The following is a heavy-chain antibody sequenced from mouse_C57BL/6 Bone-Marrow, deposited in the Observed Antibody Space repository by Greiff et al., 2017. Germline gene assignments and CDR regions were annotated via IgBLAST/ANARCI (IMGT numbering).Heavy chain of an antibody. V-gene: IGHV1-69*01. CDR1: GYTFTSYW. Sequence: QVQLQQPGAELVMPGASVKLSCKASGYTFTSYWMHWVKQRPGQGLEWIGEIDPSDSYTNYNQKFKGKSTLTVDKSSSTAYMQLSSLTSEDSAVYYCERKGSYEYDGGFAYWGQGALGTVSA. J-gene: IGHJ3*01. CDR2: IDPSDSYT. D-gene: IGHD2-4*01. CDR3: ERKGSYEYDGGFAY.